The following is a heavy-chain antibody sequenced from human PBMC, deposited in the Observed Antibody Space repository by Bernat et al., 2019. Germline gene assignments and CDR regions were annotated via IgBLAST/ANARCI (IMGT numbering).Heavy chain of an antibody. V-gene: IGHV3-15*01. CDR2: IKSKTDGGTT. CDR3: TTDHPTYCGGDCYSH. Sequence: EVQLVESGGGLVKPWGSLRLSCAASGFTFINAWMSWVRQAPGKGLEWVGRIKSKTDGGTTDYAAPVKGRFTISRDDSKNTLYLQMNSLKTEDTAVYYCTTDHPTYCGGDCYSHWGQGTLVTVSS. CDR1: GFTFINAW. D-gene: IGHD2-21*02. J-gene: IGHJ4*02.